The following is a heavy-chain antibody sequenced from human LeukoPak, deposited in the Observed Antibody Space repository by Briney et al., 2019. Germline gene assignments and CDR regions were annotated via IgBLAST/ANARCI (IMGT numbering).Heavy chain of an antibody. CDR1: GGSLSSYY. CDR3: ARDNVEMATISDI. V-gene: IGHV4-59*01. Sequence: SETLSLTCTVSGGSLSSYYCSWIRQPPGKGLEWIGYIYYSGSTNYNPSLKSRVTISVDTSKNQFSLKLSSVTAADTAVYYCARDNVEMATISDIWGQGTMVTVSS. CDR2: IYYSGST. J-gene: IGHJ3*02. D-gene: IGHD5-24*01.